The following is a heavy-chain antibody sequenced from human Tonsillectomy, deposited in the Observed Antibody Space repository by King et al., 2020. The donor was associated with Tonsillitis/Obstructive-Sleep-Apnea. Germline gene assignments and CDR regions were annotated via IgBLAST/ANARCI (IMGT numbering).Heavy chain of an antibody. J-gene: IGHJ5*02. D-gene: IGHD3-9*01. CDR3: ARDSQAAYYDILTGYSPHNWFDP. CDR2: IDYSGST. Sequence: VQLQESGPGLVKPSETLSLTCTVSGDSISSYYWNWIRQPPGKGLEWIGYIDYSGSTDSNPSLTSRVTISLDTSKNQFSLRLSSVTAADPAVYYCARDSQAAYYDILTGYSPHNWFDPWGQGTLVTVSS. V-gene: IGHV4-59*12. CDR1: GDSISSYY.